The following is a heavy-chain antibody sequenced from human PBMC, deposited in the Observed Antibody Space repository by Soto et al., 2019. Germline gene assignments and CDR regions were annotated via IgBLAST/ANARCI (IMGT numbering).Heavy chain of an antibody. CDR1: GFTFSSYA. CDR2: ISYDGSNK. CDR3: ARDRVAAAGTGHYYYCYGMDV. D-gene: IGHD6-13*01. J-gene: IGHJ6*02. Sequence: QVQLVESGGGVVQPGRSLRLSCAASGFTFSSYAMHWVRQAPGKGLEWVAVISYDGSNKYYADSVKGRFTISRDNSKNTLYLQMNSLRAEDTAVYYCARDRVAAAGTGHYYYCYGMDVWGQGTTVTVSS. V-gene: IGHV3-30-3*01.